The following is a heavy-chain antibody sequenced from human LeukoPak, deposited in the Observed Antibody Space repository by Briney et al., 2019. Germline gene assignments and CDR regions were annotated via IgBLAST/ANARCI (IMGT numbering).Heavy chain of an antibody. V-gene: IGHV4-34*01. CDR3: ARDKYYYDSSGYYTPFGY. Sequence: SETLSLTCAVYGGSFSGYYRSWIRQPPGKGLEWIGEINHSGSTNYNPSLKSRVTISVDTSKNQFSLKLSSVTAADTAVYYCARDKYYYDSSGYYTPFGYWGQGTLVTVSS. CDR1: GGSFSGYY. CDR2: INHSGST. D-gene: IGHD3-22*01. J-gene: IGHJ4*02.